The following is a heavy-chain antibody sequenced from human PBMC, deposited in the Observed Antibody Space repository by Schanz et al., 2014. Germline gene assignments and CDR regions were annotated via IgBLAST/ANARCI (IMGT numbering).Heavy chain of an antibody. CDR2: IYYSGNT. Sequence: LQLQESGSGLMKPSQTLSLTCAVSGGSISSGGYSWNWIRQSPGKGLEWIGYIYYSGNTYYNPSLKSRSTIAVDRSRNQFSLRLNSVTAADAAVYYCARGHHPHGITVAARGFDPWGQGTLVTVSS. CDR3: ARGHHPHGITVAARGFDP. V-gene: IGHV4-30-2*06. CDR1: GGSISSGGYS. J-gene: IGHJ5*02. D-gene: IGHD6-19*01.